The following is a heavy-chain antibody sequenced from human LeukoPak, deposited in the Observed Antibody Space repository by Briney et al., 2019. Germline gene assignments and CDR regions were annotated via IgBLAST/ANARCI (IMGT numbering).Heavy chain of an antibody. CDR2: IIPILGIA. J-gene: IGHJ4*02. V-gene: IGHV1-69*04. D-gene: IGHD3-16*02. CDR1: GGTFSSYA. Sequence: SVKVSCKASGGTFSSYAISWVRQAPGQGLEWMGRIIPILGIANYAQKFQSRVTITADKSTSTAYMELSSLRSEDTAVYYCASSLNYDYVWGSYRHFDYWGQGTLVTVSS. CDR3: ASSLNYDYVWGSYRHFDY.